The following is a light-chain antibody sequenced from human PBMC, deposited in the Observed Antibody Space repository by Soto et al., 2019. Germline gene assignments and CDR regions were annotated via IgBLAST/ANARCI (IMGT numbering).Light chain of an antibody. CDR3: QQYNSYSPWT. CDR1: QTISSW. CDR2: KAS. J-gene: IGKJ1*01. Sequence: DIQMTQSPSTLSASVVDRVTITCLASQTISSWLAWYQQKPGKAPKLLIYKASSLESGVPSRFSGSGSGTEFTLTISSLQPDDFATYYCQQYNSYSPWTFGQGTKVDIK. V-gene: IGKV1-5*03.